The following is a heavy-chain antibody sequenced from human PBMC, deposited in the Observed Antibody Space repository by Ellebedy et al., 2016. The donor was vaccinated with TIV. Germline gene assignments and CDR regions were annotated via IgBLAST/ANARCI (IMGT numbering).Heavy chain of an antibody. CDR1: GFTVTTNY. J-gene: IGHJ4*02. CDR2: IFSAADGGET. D-gene: IGHD4-23*01. Sequence: GESLKISCAASGFTVTTNYMNWVRQAPGKGLEWVSVIFSAADGGETHYADPVKGRFTISRDSSKNTLYLQMNSLRAEDTAVYYCARDAAGNGGKLDYWGQGALVTVSS. CDR3: ARDAAGNGGKLDY. V-gene: IGHV3-53*01.